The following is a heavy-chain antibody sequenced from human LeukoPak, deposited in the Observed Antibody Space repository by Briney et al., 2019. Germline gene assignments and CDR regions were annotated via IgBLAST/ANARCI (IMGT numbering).Heavy chain of an antibody. Sequence: GGSLRLSCAASGFTFDDYAMHWVRQAPGKGLEWVSLISGDGGCTYYADSVKGRFTISRDNSKNSLYLQMNSLRTEDTALYYCAKDMGYFDWLLPPLDYWGQGTLVTVSS. V-gene: IGHV3-43*02. J-gene: IGHJ4*02. CDR1: GFTFDDYA. D-gene: IGHD3-9*01. CDR3: AKDMGYFDWLLPPLDY. CDR2: ISGDGGCT.